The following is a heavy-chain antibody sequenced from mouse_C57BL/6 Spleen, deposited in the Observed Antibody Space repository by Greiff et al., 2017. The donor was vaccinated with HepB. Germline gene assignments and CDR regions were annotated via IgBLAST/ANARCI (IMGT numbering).Heavy chain of an antibody. V-gene: IGHV5-4*01. CDR2: ISDGGSYT. CDR1: GFTFSSYA. D-gene: IGHD2-4*01. J-gene: IGHJ4*01. Sequence: EVMLVESGGGLVKPGGSLKLSCAASGFTFSSYAMSWVRQTPEKRLEWVATISDGGSYTYYPDNVKGRFTISRDNAKNNLYLQMSHLKSEDTAMYYCARDEDYDGGIYYYAMDYWGQGTSVTVSS. CDR3: ARDEDYDGGIYYYAMDY.